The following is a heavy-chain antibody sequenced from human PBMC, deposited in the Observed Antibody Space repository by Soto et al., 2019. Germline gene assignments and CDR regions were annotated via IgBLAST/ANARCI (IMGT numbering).Heavy chain of an antibody. Sequence: KVSCKASGYTFTSYAMHWVRQMPGKGLEWVGRIDPNDSYTSYSPSFQGHVTISADKSIKTAYLQWSSLKVSDTAMYYCAIRRRTDHSGYGSFMYYYYGVDVWGQGTTVTVSS. D-gene: IGHD5-12*01. CDR1: GYTFTSYA. CDR2: IDPNDSYT. V-gene: IGHV5-10-1*01. CDR3: AIRRRTDHSGYGSFMYYYYGVDV. J-gene: IGHJ6*02.